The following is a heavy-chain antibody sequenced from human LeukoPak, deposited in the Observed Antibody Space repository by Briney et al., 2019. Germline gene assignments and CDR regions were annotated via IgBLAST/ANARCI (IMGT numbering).Heavy chain of an antibody. CDR1: GGSFSGYY. CDR3: ARSSTKTYYYDSSGYYN. Sequence: SETLSLTCAVYGGSFSGYYWSWIRQPPGKGLEWIGEVNHSGSTNYSPSLKSRVTISVDTSKNQFSLKLSSVTAADTAVYYCARSSTKTYYYDSSGYYNWGQGTLVTVSS. D-gene: IGHD3-22*01. J-gene: IGHJ4*02. CDR2: VNHSGST. V-gene: IGHV4-34*01.